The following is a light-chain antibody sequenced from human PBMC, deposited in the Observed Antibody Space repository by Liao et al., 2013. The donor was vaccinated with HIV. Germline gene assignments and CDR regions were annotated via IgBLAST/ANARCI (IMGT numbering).Light chain of an antibody. CDR3: QAWDSSTAV. V-gene: IGLV3-1*01. Sequence: SYDLTQPPSVSVSPGQTANIACSGDKLGDKYVCWYQKKPGQSPVLVIFQDRKRPSGIPERFSGSNSGNLATLTISESQALDEADYYCQAWDSSTAVFGGGTKLTVL. J-gene: IGLJ2*01. CDR2: QDR. CDR1: KLGDKY.